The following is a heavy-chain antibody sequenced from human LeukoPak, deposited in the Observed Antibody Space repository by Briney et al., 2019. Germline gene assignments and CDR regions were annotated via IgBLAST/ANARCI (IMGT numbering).Heavy chain of an antibody. CDR2: INHSGST. CDR1: GGSFSGYY. J-gene: IGHJ4*02. Sequence: SETLPLTCAVYGGSFSGYYWSWIRQPPGKGLEWIGEINHSGSTNYNPSLKSRVTISVDTSKNQFSLKLSSVTAADTAVYYCARDLNYYDSSGLTDYWGQGTLVTVSS. V-gene: IGHV4-34*01. D-gene: IGHD3-22*01. CDR3: ARDLNYYDSSGLTDY.